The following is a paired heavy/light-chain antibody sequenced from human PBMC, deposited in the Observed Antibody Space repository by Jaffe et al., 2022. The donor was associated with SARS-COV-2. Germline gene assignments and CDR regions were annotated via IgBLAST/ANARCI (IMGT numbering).Heavy chain of an antibody. CDR3: ARDYDSSRSFDS. V-gene: IGHV1-18*01. D-gene: IGHD3-22*01. J-gene: IGHJ4*02. CDR1: GYTFSSYG. Sequence: QVQVVQSGPEVKKPGASVKVSCKASGYTFSSYGITWVRQAPGQGLEWMGWISAHNGNTDYGQRFQGRLTMTTDASTTTAYMELRSLTSDDTAVYYCARDYDSSRSFDSWGQGTLVTVSS. CDR2: ISAHNGNT.
Light chain of an antibody. Sequence: EIVLTQSPGTLSLSPGEGATLSCRASQSVISTHLAWYQQRPGQAPRLLIYRASTRATGIPDRFSGSGSGTDFTLTINRLEPEDFAVYYCQHYSGSPRFTFGQGTKLEIK. CDR3: QHYSGSPRFT. CDR2: RAS. J-gene: IGKJ2*01. CDR1: QSVISTH. V-gene: IGKV3-20*01.